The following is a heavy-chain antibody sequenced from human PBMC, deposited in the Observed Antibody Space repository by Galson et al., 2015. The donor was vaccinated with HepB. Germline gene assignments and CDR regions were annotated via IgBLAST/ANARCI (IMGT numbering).Heavy chain of an antibody. J-gene: IGHJ3*02. CDR1: GFTFDYYA. D-gene: IGHD4/OR15-4a*01. V-gene: IGHV3-23*01. Sequence: SLRLSCAPSGFTFDYYAMTWVRQAPGKGLEWVSGISPSGDMSFIADSVKGRFTIARDNAKNTMWLQMNSLRAEDTAVYYCATTKFGSGAYWTFDIWGQGTLVTVSS. CDR3: ATTKFGSGAYWTFDI. CDR2: ISPSGDMS.